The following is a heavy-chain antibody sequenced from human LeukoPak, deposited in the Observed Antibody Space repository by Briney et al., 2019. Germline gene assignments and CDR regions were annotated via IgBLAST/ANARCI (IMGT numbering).Heavy chain of an antibody. D-gene: IGHD2-21*02. J-gene: IGHJ4*02. CDR3: ARAYCGGDCYAPFDY. Sequence: XVSCKASGGTFISYAISRVRQAPGQGVEWMGXIIPIFGIANYAQKFQGRVTITADKSTSTAYMELSSLRSEDTAVYYCARAYCGGDCYAPFDYWGQGTLVTVSS. CDR2: IIPIFGIA. CDR1: GGTFISYA. V-gene: IGHV1-69*04.